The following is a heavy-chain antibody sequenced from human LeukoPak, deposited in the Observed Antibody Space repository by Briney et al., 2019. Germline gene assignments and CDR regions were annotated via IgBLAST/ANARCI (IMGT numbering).Heavy chain of an antibody. CDR1: GFTFSSYS. V-gene: IGHV3-48*01. Sequence: GGSLRLSCAASGFTFSSYSMNWVRQAPGKGPEWVSYISSSSSTIYYADSVKGRFTISRDNAKNSLYLQMNSLRAEDTAVYYCAREPYYDSSGYRLLDYWGQGTLVTVSS. D-gene: IGHD3-22*01. CDR3: AREPYYDSSGYRLLDY. CDR2: ISSSSSTI. J-gene: IGHJ4*02.